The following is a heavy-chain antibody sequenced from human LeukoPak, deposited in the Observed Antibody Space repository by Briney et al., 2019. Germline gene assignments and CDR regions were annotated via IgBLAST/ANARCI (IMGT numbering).Heavy chain of an antibody. J-gene: IGHJ6*02. D-gene: IGHD6-19*01. CDR1: GFTFSSYW. V-gene: IGHV3-7*01. CDR3: ARAPSGWTYYYYGMDV. CDR2: IKQDGSEK. Sequence: PGGSLRLSCAASGFTFSSYWMSWVRQAPGKGLEWVANIKQDGSEKYYVDSVKGRFTISRDNAKNLLYLQMNSLRAEDTAVYYCARAPSGWTYYYYGMDVRGQGTTVTVSS.